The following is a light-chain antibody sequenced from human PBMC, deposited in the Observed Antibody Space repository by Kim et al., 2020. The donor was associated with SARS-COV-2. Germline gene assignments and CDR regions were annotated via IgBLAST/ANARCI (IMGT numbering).Light chain of an antibody. V-gene: IGKV3-15*01. J-gene: IGKJ1*01. Sequence: EMVMTQSPATLSVSPGERVTLSCRASQSVSSNLAWYRQRPGQPPRLLFYGASTRATGIPARFSGSGSGTDFTLTITGLQSEDFAIYYCQQYDSLPRTGGQGTKVDIK. CDR1: QSVSSN. CDR3: QQYDSLPRT. CDR2: GAS.